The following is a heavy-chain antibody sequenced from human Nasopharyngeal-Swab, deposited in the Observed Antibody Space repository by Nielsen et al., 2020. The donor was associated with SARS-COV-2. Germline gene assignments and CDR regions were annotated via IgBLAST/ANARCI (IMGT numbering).Heavy chain of an antibody. Sequence: WIRQPPGKGLEWIGSIYYSGGTYYNPSLKSRVTISVDTSKNQFSLKLSSVTAADTAVYYCARGKRSNYFRVSPPNWFDPWGQGTLVTVSS. CDR3: ARGKRSNYFRVSPPNWFDP. J-gene: IGHJ5*02. CDR2: IYYSGGT. V-gene: IGHV4-39*01. D-gene: IGHD2/OR15-2a*01.